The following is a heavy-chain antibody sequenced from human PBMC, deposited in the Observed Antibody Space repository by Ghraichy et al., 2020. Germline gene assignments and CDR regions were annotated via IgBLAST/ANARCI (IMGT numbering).Heavy chain of an antibody. D-gene: IGHD5-24*01. V-gene: IGHV3-21*01. J-gene: IGHJ4*02. CDR1: GFTFSSYS. Sequence: GGSLRLSCAASGFTFSSYSMNWVRQAPGKGLEWVSSISSSSSYIYYADSVKGRFTISRDNAKNSLYLQMNSLRAEDTAVYYCARFRQRWLQSYYFDYWGQGTLVTVSS. CDR2: ISSSSSYI. CDR3: ARFRQRWLQSYYFDY.